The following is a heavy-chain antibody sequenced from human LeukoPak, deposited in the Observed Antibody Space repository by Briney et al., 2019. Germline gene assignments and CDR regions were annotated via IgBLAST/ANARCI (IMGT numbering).Heavy chain of an antibody. CDR3: ATDSWSRYAEYFQH. CDR1: GFTFSRYA. V-gene: IGHV3-64*01. D-gene: IGHD1-26*01. J-gene: IGHJ1*01. CDR2: ITSNGGST. Sequence: GGSLRLSCAASGFTFSRYAMHWVRQAPGKGLEYVSAITSNGGSTYYANSVKGRFIISRDNSKNTLYLQLGSLRADDMAMYYCATDSWSRYAEYFQHWGQGTLVTVSS.